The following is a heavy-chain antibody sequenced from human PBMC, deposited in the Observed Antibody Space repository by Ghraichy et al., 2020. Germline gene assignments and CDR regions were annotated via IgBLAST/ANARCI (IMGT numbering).Heavy chain of an antibody. Sequence: SVKVSCKASGGTFSSYAISWVRQAPGQGLEWMGRIIPILGIANYAQKFQGRVTITADKSTSTAYMELSSLRSEDTAVYYCARDSGEMATIRFDYWGQGTLVTVSS. CDR1: GGTFSSYA. D-gene: IGHD5-24*01. CDR3: ARDSGEMATIRFDY. J-gene: IGHJ4*02. V-gene: IGHV1-69*04. CDR2: IIPILGIA.